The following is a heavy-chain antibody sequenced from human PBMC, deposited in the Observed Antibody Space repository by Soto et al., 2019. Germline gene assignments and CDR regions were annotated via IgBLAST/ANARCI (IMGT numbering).Heavy chain of an antibody. V-gene: IGHV3-49*04. D-gene: IGHD3-3*01. CDR1: GFTFGDYA. CDR2: IRSKVYGGTT. Sequence: GSLRLSCTVAGFTFGDYAMSWVRQARGKRLECVGFIRSKVYGGTTEYAASVKGRFTISRDDSKSIAYLQMNSLKTEDTAVYYCTRDLVTIFGVVITSYYYYGMDVWGQGT. CDR3: TRDLVTIFGVVITSYYYYGMDV. J-gene: IGHJ6*02.